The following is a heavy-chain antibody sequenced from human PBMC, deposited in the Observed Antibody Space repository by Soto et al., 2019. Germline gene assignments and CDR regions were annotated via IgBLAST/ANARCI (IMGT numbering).Heavy chain of an antibody. V-gene: IGHV1-69*13. CDR3: ARDRRSSGWDHYYGMDV. D-gene: IGHD6-19*01. CDR2: IIPIFGTA. J-gene: IGHJ6*02. CDR1: GGTFSSYA. Sequence: ASVKVSCKASGGTFSSYAISWVRQAPGQGLEWMGGIIPIFGTANYAQKFQGRVTITADESTSTAYMELSSLRSEDTAVYYCARDRRSSGWDHYYGMDVWGQGTTVTVSS.